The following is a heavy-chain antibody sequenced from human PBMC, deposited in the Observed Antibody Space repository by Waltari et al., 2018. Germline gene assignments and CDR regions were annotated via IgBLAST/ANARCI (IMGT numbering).Heavy chain of an antibody. J-gene: IGHJ5*02. CDR1: GYTLTELS. Sequence: QVQLVQSGAEVKKPRASVKVSCKVSGYTLTELSMHWVRQAPGKGLEWMGGFEPEDGETIHAQKCQGRVTMTEETSTDTGYMELSSLRSEDTAVYYCATILIAAAGYNWFDPWGQGTLVTVSS. CDR3: ATILIAAAGYNWFDP. V-gene: IGHV1-24*01. D-gene: IGHD6-13*01. CDR2: FEPEDGET.